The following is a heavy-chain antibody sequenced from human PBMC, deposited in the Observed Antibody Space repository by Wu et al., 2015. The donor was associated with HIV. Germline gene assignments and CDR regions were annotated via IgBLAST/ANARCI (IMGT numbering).Heavy chain of an antibody. CDR3: ARDWQFQVTFGDFYMDI. CDR2: INPATGDT. J-gene: IGHJ6*03. V-gene: IGHV1-2*02. D-gene: IGHD3-3*01. Sequence: AQMVQSGTEVKKSGASLKISCMTAGYTFSAHYIHWVRQAPGQGLEWMGWINPATGDTKFVQTFQGRLAMTRDTTTDTVNLILASVKPNDTATYYCARDWQFQVTFGDFYMDIWSNGTTVIVS. CDR1: GYTFSAHY.